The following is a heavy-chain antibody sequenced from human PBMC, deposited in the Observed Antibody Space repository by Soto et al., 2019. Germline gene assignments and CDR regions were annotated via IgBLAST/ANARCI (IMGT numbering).Heavy chain of an antibody. D-gene: IGHD2-2*03. CDR1: GFTFSSYS. CDR2: ISSSSSYI. V-gene: IGHV3-21*01. J-gene: IGHJ6*02. CDR3: ARDRVDIVVVPAAQAHSNYYYGMDV. Sequence: GGSLRLSCAASGFTFSSYSMNWVRQAPGKGLEWVSSISSSSSYIYYADSVKGRFTISRDNAKNSLYLQMNSLRAEDTAVYYCARDRVDIVVVPAAQAHSNYYYGMDVWGQGTTVTVSS.